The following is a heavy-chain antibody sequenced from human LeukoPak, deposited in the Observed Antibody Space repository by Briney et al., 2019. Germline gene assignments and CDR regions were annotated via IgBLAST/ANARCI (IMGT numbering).Heavy chain of an antibody. J-gene: IGHJ4*02. CDR3: AKDSRSGWYGTGTFDY. Sequence: PGGSLRLSCAASGFTFSSYGMHWVRQAPGKGLEWVAVISYDGSNKYYADSVKGRFTISRDNSKNTLYLQMSSLRAEDTAVYYCAKDSRSGWYGTGTFDYWGQGTLVTVSS. CDR2: ISYDGSNK. CDR1: GFTFSSYG. D-gene: IGHD6-19*01. V-gene: IGHV3-30*18.